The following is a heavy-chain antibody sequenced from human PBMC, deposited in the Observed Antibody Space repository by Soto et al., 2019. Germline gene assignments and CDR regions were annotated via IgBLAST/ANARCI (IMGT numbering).Heavy chain of an antibody. Sequence: ASVKVSCKASGGTFSSYAISWVRQASGQGLEWMGWMNPNSGNTGYAQKFQGRVTMTRNTSISTAYMELSSLRSEDTAVYYCARRRRIVVVPAAIRDYWFDPWGQGTLVTVSS. CDR3: ARRRRIVVVPAAIRDYWFDP. D-gene: IGHD2-2*02. V-gene: IGHV1-8*02. CDR1: GGTFSSYA. CDR2: MNPNSGNT. J-gene: IGHJ5*02.